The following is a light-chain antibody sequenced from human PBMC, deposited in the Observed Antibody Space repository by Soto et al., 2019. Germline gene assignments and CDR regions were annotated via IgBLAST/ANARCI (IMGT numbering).Light chain of an antibody. CDR1: SSDVGNYNL. J-gene: IGLJ1*01. CDR2: EDT. CDR3: CSYAGNTTYV. V-gene: IGLV2-23*01. Sequence: QSALAQPASVSGSPGQSITISCTGTSSDVGNYNLVSWYQQHPGKAPKLMIYEDTRRPSGVSTRFSGSKSGNTASLTISGLQAEDEADYYCCSYAGNTTYVFGTGTKVTVL.